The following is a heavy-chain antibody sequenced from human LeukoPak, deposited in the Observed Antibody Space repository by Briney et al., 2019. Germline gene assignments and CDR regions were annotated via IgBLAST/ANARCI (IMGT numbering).Heavy chain of an antibody. CDR3: ARDGYYDLLTGYYRSSDY. J-gene: IGHJ4*02. CDR2: ISAYNGNT. V-gene: IGHV1-18*01. CDR1: GYTFTSYG. D-gene: IGHD3-9*01. Sequence: ASVKVSCKASGYTFTSYGISWVRQAPGQGLEWMGWISAYNGNTNYAQKFQGRVIMTIDTSTSTAYMELRSLKSDNTAVYYCARDGYYDLLTGYYRSSDYWGQGTLVTVSS.